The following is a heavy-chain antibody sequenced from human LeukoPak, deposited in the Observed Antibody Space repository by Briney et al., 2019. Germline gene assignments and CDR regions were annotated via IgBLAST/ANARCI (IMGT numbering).Heavy chain of an antibody. CDR3: ARTHNHYPGGFDP. CDR2: IYYSGST. D-gene: IGHD1-1*01. V-gene: IGHV4-39*07. CDR1: GGSISSSSYY. J-gene: IGHJ5*02. Sequence: SETLSLTCTVSGGSISSSSYYWGWIRQPPGKGLEWIGSIYYSGSTYYNPSLKSRVTISVDTSKNQFSLKLSSVTAADTAVYYCARTHNHYPGGFDPWGQGTLVTVSS.